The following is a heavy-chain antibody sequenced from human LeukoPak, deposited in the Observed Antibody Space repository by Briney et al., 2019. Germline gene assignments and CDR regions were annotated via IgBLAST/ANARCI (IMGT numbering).Heavy chain of an antibody. V-gene: IGHV1-2*04. CDR1: GYTFTGYY. J-gene: IGHJ6*02. Sequence: VASVKVSCMASGYTFTGYYMHWVRQAPGQGLEWMGWINPNSGGTNYAQKFQGWVTMTRDTSISTAYMELSRLRSDDTAVYYCARDRVVPAAISYGMDVWGQGTTVTVSS. CDR3: ARDRVVPAAISYGMDV. D-gene: IGHD2-2*01. CDR2: INPNSGGT.